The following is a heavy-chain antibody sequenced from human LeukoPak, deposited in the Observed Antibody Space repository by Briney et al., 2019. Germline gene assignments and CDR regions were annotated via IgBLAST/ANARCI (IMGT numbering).Heavy chain of an antibody. CDR3: ARDTHDYGDYVGVAY. V-gene: IGHV3-21*01. D-gene: IGHD4-17*01. CDR2: ISSSSSYI. CDR1: GFTFSSYW. Sequence: GGSLRLSCAASGFTFSSYWMSWVRQAAGKGLEWVSSISSSSSYIYYADSVKGRFTISRDNAKNSLYLQMNSLRAEDAAVYYCARDTHDYGDYVGVAYWGQGTLVTVSS. J-gene: IGHJ4*02.